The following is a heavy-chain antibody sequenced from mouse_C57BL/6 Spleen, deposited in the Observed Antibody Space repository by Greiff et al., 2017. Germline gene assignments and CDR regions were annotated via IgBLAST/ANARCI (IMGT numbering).Heavy chain of an antibody. CDR1: GYTFTSYY. Sequence: QVQLQQSGAELVRPGASVKISCKASGYTFTSYYMHWVKQTPRQGLEWIGAIYPGNGDTSYNQKFKGKATLTVDKSSSTAYMQLSSLTSEDSAVYYCAIFAWFAYWGQGTLVTVSA. CDR3: AIFAWFAY. J-gene: IGHJ3*01. CDR2: IYPGNGDT. V-gene: IGHV1-12*01.